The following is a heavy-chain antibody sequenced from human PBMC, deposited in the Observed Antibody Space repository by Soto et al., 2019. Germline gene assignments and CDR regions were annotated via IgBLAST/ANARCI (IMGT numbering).Heavy chain of an antibody. CDR1: GGTFNNYG. J-gene: IGHJ4*02. V-gene: IGHV1-69*01. CDR3: ASWDYDVLTGYSYDD. Sequence: QVQLVQSGAEVKKPGSSVKVSCKASGGTFNNYGMGWVRQAPGQGLEWMGGIIPMIPRTNYAQKFQGRVTLTADASRSTAYMELISLRSEDTAVYYCASWDYDVLTGYSYDDWGQGTLVTVSS. D-gene: IGHD3-9*01. CDR2: IIPMIPRT.